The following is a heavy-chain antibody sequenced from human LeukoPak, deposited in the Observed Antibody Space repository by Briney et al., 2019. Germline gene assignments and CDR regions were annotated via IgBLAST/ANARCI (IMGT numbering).Heavy chain of an antibody. D-gene: IGHD2-2*01. CDR1: GFTFSSYS. CDR3: ARYRYCSSTSCYGSDYYYGMDV. CDR2: ISSSSSYI. J-gene: IGHJ6*02. V-gene: IGHV3-21*01. Sequence: GGSLRLSCALSGFTFSSYSMNWVRQAPGKGLEWVSSISSSSSYIYYADSVKGRFTISRDNAKNSLYLQMNSLRAEDTAVYYCARYRYCSSTSCYGSDYYYGMDVWGQGTTVTVSS.